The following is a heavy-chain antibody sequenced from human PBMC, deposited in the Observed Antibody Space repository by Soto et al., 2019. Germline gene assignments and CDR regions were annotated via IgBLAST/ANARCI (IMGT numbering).Heavy chain of an antibody. Sequence: KSSETLSLTCTVSGASFSSDDYYWIWLRPPKGLDLEWVRNTHYSGNYYYNPALRSRITTTIDTHKNQFSLKLSPVTAADAAKYFCVRGVAARPYRLGMDLWGQGTTVTVSS. CDR3: VRGVAARPYRLGMDL. CDR2: THYSGNY. V-gene: IGHV4-30-4*01. J-gene: IGHJ6*02. D-gene: IGHD6-6*01. CDR1: GASFSSDDYY.